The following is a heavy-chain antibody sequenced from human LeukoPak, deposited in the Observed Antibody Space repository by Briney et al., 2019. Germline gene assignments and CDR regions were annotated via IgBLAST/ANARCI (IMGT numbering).Heavy chain of an antibody. J-gene: IGHJ3*02. V-gene: IGHV1-46*01. CDR3: ARYRSSGYSNDAFDI. CDR1: GYTFTSYY. CDR2: INPSGGST. D-gene: IGHD3-22*01. Sequence: ASVKVSCKASGYTFTSYYMHWVRQAPGQGLEWMGIINPSGGSTSYAQKFQGRVTITADESTSTAYMELSSLRSEDTAVYYCARYRSSGYSNDAFDIWGQGTMVTVSS.